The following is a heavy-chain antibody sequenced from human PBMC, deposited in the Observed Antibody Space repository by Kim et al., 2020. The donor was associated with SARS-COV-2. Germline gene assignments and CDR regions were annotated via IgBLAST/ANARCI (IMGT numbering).Heavy chain of an antibody. V-gene: IGHV3-30*01. Sequence: KGRFTISRDNSKNTLYLQMNSLRAEDTAVYYCAREPCSITSCYLSWYFDLWGRGTLVTVSS. J-gene: IGHJ2*01. CDR3: AREPCSITSCYLSWYFDL. D-gene: IGHD2-2*01.